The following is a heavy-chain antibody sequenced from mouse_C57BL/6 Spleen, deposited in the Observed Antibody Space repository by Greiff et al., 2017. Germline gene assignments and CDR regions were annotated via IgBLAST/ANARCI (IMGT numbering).Heavy chain of an antibody. J-gene: IGHJ1*03. Sequence: VQLVESGAELVRPGTSVKVSCKASGYAFTNYLIAWVKQRPGQGLEWIGVINPGSGGTTYNEKFKGKATLTADKSSSTAYMQLSSLTSEDSAVYFCARGGTTVVEGYFDVWGTGTTVTVSS. CDR1: GYAFTNYL. D-gene: IGHD1-1*01. CDR2: INPGSGGT. V-gene: IGHV1-54*01. CDR3: ARGGTTVVEGYFDV.